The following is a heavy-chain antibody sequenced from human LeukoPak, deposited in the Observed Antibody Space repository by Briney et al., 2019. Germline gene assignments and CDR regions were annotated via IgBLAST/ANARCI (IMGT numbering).Heavy chain of an antibody. J-gene: IGHJ4*02. Sequence: ASVKGSCKASGYTFTNYGISWVRQAPGQGLEWMGWISAYNGNTNYAQKLQGGVTMTTDTSTTTAYMELRSLRSDDTAIYYCARDWSTTMVRGVLSDYWGQGTLVTVSS. CDR2: ISAYNGNT. V-gene: IGHV1-18*01. CDR1: GYTFTNYG. D-gene: IGHD3-10*01. CDR3: ARDWSTTMVRGVLSDY.